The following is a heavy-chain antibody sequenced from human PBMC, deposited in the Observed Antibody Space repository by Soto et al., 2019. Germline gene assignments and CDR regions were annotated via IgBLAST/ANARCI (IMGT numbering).Heavy chain of an antibody. J-gene: IGHJ4*02. CDR2: IYPGGST. CDR3: ARGFYGSGSYFQAYFDY. D-gene: IGHD3-10*01. V-gene: IGHV4-31*11. CDR1: GGSISRSGNY. Sequence: SETLSLTCVVSGGSISRSGNYWAWIRQHPGRGLEWIGYIYPGGSTRYSPSLRSRVSISVDTSNNQFSLELNSMSVADTAIYFCARGFYGSGSYFQAYFDYWGQGIQVTVSS.